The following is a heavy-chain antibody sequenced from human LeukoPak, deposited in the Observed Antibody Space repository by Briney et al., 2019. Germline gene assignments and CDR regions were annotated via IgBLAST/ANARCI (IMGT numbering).Heavy chain of an antibody. V-gene: IGHV1-18*01. J-gene: IGHJ4*02. CDR1: GYPFTSYG. CDR2: ISAYNGNT. CDR3: ARPSAVASFYYYFDY. D-gene: IGHD6-19*01. Sequence: ASVKVSCKASGYPFTSYGISWVRQAPGQGLEWMGWISAYNGNTNYAQIVQGRVTMTTDTSTSTAYMELRSLRSDDTAIYYCARPSAVASFYYYFDYWGQGTLVTVSS.